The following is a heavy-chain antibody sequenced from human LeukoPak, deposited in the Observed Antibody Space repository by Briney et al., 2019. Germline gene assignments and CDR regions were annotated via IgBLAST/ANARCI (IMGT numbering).Heavy chain of an antibody. D-gene: IGHD5-12*01. CDR2: FYYGEST. Sequence: WETLSLTCTVAGGSISSSSFYWGWFRQPPGKGLEWVGNFYYGESTNYNPSLTSRVTISVDTSKNQFSLRLSSVTAADTAMYYCATHPRANSGYDLSDLWGQGTLVTVSP. J-gene: IGHJ4*02. CDR3: ATHPRANSGYDLSDL. CDR1: GGSISSSSFY. V-gene: IGHV4-39*01.